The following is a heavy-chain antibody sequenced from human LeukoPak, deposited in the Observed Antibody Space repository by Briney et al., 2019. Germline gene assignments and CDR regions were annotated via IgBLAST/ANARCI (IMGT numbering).Heavy chain of an antibody. J-gene: IGHJ6*02. CDR1: GFTFSSYS. CDR3: ARDLSRRNYYGMDV. CDR2: ISSSSSYI. V-gene: IGHV3-21*01. Sequence: GGSLRLSCAASGFTFSSYSMNWVRQAPGKGLEWVSSISSSSSYIYYADSVKGRFTISRDNAKNSLCLQMNSLRAEDTAVYYCARDLSRRNYYGMDVWGQGTTVTVSS.